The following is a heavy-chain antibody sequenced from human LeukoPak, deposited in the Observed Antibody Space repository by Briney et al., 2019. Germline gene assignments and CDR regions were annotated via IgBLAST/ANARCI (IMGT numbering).Heavy chain of an antibody. CDR2: ISGIGGTT. V-gene: IGHV3-23*01. J-gene: IGHJ5*02. CDR1: GFSFISYA. Sequence: HAGGSLRLSCAASGFSFISYAMSGVRQAPGKGLEGVSAISGIGGTTYSADSVKGRFPLSRDNPKHPPYLQMTSRIAEDTAVYYCAKRIAPWGQGTLVTVSS. CDR3: AKRIAP.